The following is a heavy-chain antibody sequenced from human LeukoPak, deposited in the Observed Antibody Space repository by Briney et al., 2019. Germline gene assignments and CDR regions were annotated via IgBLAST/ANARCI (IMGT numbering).Heavy chain of an antibody. CDR1: GFTFISYS. J-gene: IGHJ4*02. V-gene: IGHV3-21*01. CDR2: ISSSSSYI. CDR3: ARDRPMYYYDSSGYWDY. Sequence: PGGSLRLSCAASGFTFISYSMNWVRQAPGKGLEWVSSISSSSSYIYYADSVKGRFTISRDNAKNSLYLQMNSLRAEDTAVYYCARDRPMYYYDSSGYWDYWGQGTLVTVSS. D-gene: IGHD3-22*01.